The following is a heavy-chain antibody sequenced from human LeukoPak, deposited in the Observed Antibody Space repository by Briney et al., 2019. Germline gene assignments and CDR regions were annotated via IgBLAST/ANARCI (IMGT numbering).Heavy chain of an antibody. CDR1: GFTFSSYG. CDR3: VREGMLGTGYTYPD. J-gene: IGHJ4*02. V-gene: IGHV3-33*01. D-gene: IGHD1-14*01. CDR2: IWYDGSNK. Sequence: PGRSLRLSCAASGFTFSSYGMRWVRQAPGKGLEWVAIIWYDGSNKYYADSVKGRFTISRDNSKNTLDLHMNSLRAEDTGVYYCVREGMLGTGYTYPDWGQGTLVTVSS.